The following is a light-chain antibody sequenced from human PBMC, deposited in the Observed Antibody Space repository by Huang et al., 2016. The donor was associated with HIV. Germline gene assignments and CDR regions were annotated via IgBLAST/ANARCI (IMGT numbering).Light chain of an antibody. CDR2: RAP. CDR1: QSLLYSLSKKNY. V-gene: IGKV4-1*01. J-gene: IGKJ1*01. CDR3: LQYFNVPQT. Sequence: DIVMPQSPDSLAVSPGWRATINCKSSQSLLYSLSKKNYLAWFQQKPGRPPNLLIYRAPTRESVVPDRLCGSGPGAGFTLTINNLLAEDVAIYFSLQYFNVPQTFGHGTKVEIK.